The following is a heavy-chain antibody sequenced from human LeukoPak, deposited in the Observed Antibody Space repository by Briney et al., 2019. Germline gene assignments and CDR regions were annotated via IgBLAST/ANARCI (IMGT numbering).Heavy chain of an antibody. CDR2: ISYDGTNK. CDR3: AKDWWGVSSGLGS. J-gene: IGHJ4*02. D-gene: IGHD3-16*02. V-gene: IGHV3-30-3*01. CDR1: GFTFTNYA. Sequence: PGRSLRLSCAASGFTFTNYALHWVRQAPGKGLEWVAVISYDGTNKYYADSVKGRFTISRDNSKNTLYLQMDSLRPDDTAVYYCAKDWWGVSSGLGSWGQGTLVTVSS.